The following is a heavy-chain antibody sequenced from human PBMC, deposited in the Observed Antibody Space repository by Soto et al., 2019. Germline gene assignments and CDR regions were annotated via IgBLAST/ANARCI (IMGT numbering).Heavy chain of an antibody. CDR2: TYSKGGST. J-gene: IGHJ3*02. CDR3: ARASIVLMVYAIRARHDAFDI. CDR1: GFTISSYA. V-gene: IGHV3-64*04. D-gene: IGHD2-8*01. Sequence: GGSLRLSCSASGFTISSYAMHWVRQAPGKGLESVSVTYSKGGSTHYADSVRGRFTISTDNSKNTLNLQMNSLRAEDTAVYYCARASIVLMVYAIRARHDAFDIWGQGTMVTVSS.